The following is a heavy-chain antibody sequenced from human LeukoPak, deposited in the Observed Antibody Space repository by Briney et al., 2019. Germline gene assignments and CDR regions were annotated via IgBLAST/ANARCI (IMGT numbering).Heavy chain of an antibody. J-gene: IGHJ5*02. CDR2: INHSGST. V-gene: IGHV4-34*01. Sequence: SETLSLTCAVYGGFFSGYYWSWIRQPPGKGLEWIGEINHSGSTNYNPSLKSRVTISVDTSKNQFSLKLSSVTAADTAVYYCASHGGNSVGWFDPWGQGTLVTVSS. CDR1: GGFFSGYY. CDR3: ASHGGNSVGWFDP. D-gene: IGHD4-23*01.